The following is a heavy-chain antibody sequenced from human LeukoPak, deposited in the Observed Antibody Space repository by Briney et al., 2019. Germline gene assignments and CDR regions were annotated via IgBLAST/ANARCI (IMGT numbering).Heavy chain of an antibody. D-gene: IGHD3-16*01. CDR3: ARAGGPKDSYGYYFDY. CDR2: INPNSGGT. CDR1: GYTFTGYY. J-gene: IGHJ4*02. V-gene: IGHV1-2*02. Sequence: ASVKVSCKASGYTFTGYYMHWVRQAPGQGLEWMGWINPNSGGTNYAQKFQGRVTMTRDTSISTAYMELSRLRSDDTAVYYCARAGGPKDSYGYYFDYWGQGTLVTVSS.